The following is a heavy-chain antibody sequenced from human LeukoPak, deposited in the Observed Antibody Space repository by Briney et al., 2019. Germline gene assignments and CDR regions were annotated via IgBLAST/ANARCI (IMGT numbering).Heavy chain of an antibody. CDR1: GGSISPYY. CDR3: ARDWGVTGRPGYMDV. Sequence: SETLSLTCTVSGGSISPYYWSWSRQSPGKGLEWIGYIYHSWKTYYNPSLKRRITILVDASKNQFSLKVTSVTAADTAVYYCARDWGVTGRPGYMDVWGKGTTVTVSS. CDR2: IYHSWKT. D-gene: IGHD6-6*01. V-gene: IGHV4-59*01. J-gene: IGHJ6*03.